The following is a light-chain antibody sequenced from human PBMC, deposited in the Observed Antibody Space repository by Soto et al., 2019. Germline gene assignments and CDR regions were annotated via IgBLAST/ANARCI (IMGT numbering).Light chain of an antibody. J-gene: IGLJ2*01. CDR1: SSDIGAYNF. CDR3: TSWTTSTTMI. CDR2: DVN. Sequence: QSALTQPASVSGSPGQSITISCTGTSSDIGAYNFVSWYQQHPGKAPKLMLYDVNIRPSGASNRFSGSKSGNTASLTISGLQAEDAADYYCTSWTTSTTMIFGGGTKLTVL. V-gene: IGLV2-14*03.